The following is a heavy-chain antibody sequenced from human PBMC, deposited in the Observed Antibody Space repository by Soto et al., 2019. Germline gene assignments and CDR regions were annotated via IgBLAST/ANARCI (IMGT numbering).Heavy chain of an antibody. V-gene: IGHV3-33*01. CDR2: IRYDGSNK. CDR1: GFTFISYG. J-gene: IGHJ4*02. Sequence: QVQLVESGGGVVQAGRSLRLSCAASGFTFISYGMHWVRQAPGKGLEWVAVIRYDGSNKYYADSVKGRFTISRDNSKNMFYLQMNSLRDEDTAVYYCARYTSGWEFDLWGQGTMVTVSS. D-gene: IGHD6-19*01. CDR3: ARYTSGWEFDL.